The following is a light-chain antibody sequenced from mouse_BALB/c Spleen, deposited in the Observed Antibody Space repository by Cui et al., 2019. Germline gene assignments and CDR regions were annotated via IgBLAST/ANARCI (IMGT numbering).Light chain of an antibody. Sequence: DIKMTQSPSSMYASLGERVTITCKASQDINSYLSWFQQKPGKSPKTLIYRANRLVDGVPSRFSGSGSGQDYFLTISSLEYEDMGIYYCLQYDEFPYTFGGGTKLEIK. V-gene: IGKV14-111*01. CDR2: RAN. J-gene: IGKJ2*01. CDR1: QDINSY. CDR3: LQYDEFPYT.